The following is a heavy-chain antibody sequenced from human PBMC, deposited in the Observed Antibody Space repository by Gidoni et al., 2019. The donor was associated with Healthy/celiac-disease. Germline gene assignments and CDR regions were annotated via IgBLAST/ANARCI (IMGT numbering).Heavy chain of an antibody. V-gene: IGHV3-9*01. Sequence: DVQLVESGEGVVQPGRSRRGSCEASGFTLEDQAMPWVRQAPGTGLAWVSGIRWTSGSIGYAVSVKGRFTLSSDNAKNSLYLQMTSLRAEATALYYCAKDPPPKARYYYYGLDVWGHGTTVPVSS. CDR2: IRWTSGSI. CDR1: GFTLEDQA. J-gene: IGHJ6*02. CDR3: AKDPPPKARYYYYGLDV.